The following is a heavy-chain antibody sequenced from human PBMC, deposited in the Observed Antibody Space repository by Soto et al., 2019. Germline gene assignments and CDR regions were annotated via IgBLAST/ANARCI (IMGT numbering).Heavy chain of an antibody. J-gene: IGHJ4*01. CDR3: VKDHPALEY. CDR1: GFTFSDYA. Sequence: EVQLVESGGGLVQPGGSLRLTCSASGFTFSDYAMHWVRQTPGKGLEYVSVTRSAGDRIYYADSVKGRFTISRDNSKNTLFLQMNSLRPDDTAMYYCVKDHPALEYWGHGTLVTVSS. CDR2: TRSAGDRI. V-gene: IGHV3-64D*06.